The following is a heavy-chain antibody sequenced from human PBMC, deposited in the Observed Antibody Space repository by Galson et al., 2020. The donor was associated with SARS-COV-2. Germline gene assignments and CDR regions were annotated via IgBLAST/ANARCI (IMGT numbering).Heavy chain of an antibody. V-gene: IGHV4-38-2*02. Sequence: SETLSLTCTVSGYSISSGYYWGWVRQPPGSGLEWIGSVYHSGSTYYNPSLKSRVTISVDTPRNRFSLRLNSVTASDTAVYYCARGITGEVDCWGQGTLVVVSS. CDR3: ARGITGEVDC. CDR1: GYSISSGYY. D-gene: IGHD3-16*01. CDR2: VYHSGST. J-gene: IGHJ4*02.